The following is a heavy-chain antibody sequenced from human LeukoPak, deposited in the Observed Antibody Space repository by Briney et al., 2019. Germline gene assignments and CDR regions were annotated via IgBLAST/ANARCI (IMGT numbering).Heavy chain of an antibody. CDR2: ISNSSSYI. CDR1: GFTFSRYS. V-gene: IGHV3-21*01. D-gene: IGHD6-19*01. Sequence: GGSLRLSCAVSGFTFSRYSMNWVRQAPGKGLEWVSSISNSSSYIYYTDSVKGRFTISRDNAKNSLYLQMNSLRAEDTAVYYCARTVAVAVYYYMDVWGKGTTVTVSS. CDR3: ARTVAVAVYYYMDV. J-gene: IGHJ6*03.